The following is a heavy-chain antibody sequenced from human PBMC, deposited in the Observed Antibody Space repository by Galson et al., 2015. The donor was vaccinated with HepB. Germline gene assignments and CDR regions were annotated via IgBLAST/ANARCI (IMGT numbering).Heavy chain of an antibody. CDR3: ATEGDTSTWYRY. J-gene: IGHJ4*02. V-gene: IGHV3-66*01. CDR1: GFTVSGNY. D-gene: IGHD6-13*01. CDR2: IYSGDGT. Sequence: SLRLSCAASGFTVSGNYLSWVRQAPGKGPEWVSSIYSGDGTSYADSVKGRFTISRDNSKNSVYLQMNSLRAEDTAVYYCATEGDTSTWYRYWGRGTLVTVSS.